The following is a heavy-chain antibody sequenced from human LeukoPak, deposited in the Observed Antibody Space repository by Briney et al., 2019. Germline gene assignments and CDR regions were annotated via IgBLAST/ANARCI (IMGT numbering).Heavy chain of an antibody. CDR1: GFTFSSYA. CDR3: ARGQWLVRFDY. J-gene: IGHJ4*02. Sequence: PGGSLRLPHAASGFTFSSYAMHWARQASGKALEYVSAISRKGCSTYYANAVKGRFTISRDNSKNTLYLQMGSLRAEDMAVYYCARGQWLVRFDYWGQGTLVTVSS. V-gene: IGHV3-64*01. CDR2: ISRKGCST. D-gene: IGHD6-19*01.